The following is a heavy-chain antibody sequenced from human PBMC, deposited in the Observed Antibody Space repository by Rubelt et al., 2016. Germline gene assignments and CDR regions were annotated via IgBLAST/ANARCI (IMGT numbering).Heavy chain of an antibody. D-gene: IGHD6-13*01. CDR3: ARDFQWGYSSPGDAFDI. CDR2: IWYDGSNK. CDR1: GFTFSSYG. Sequence: QVQLVESGGGVVQPGRSLRLSCAASGFTFSSYGMHWVRQAPGTGLEWVAVIWYDGSNKYYADSAKGRFTISRDNSKNTLYLQMNSLRAEDTAVYYCARDFQWGYSSPGDAFDIWGQGTMVTVSS. J-gene: IGHJ3*02. V-gene: IGHV3-33*01.